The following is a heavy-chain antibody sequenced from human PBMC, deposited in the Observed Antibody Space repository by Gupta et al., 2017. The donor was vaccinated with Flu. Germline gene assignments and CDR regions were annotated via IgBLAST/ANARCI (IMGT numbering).Heavy chain of an antibody. Sequence: EVQLVESGGGLVQPGGSLRLSCAASGFTFSSYEMNWVRQAPGKGLERASYISSSGSSIYYADSVKGRFTISRDNAKNSLYLQMNSLRAEDTAVYYCARDRARVGATQTADIFDIWGQGTMVTVSS. CDR2: ISSSGSSI. CDR1: GFTFSSYE. J-gene: IGHJ3*02. V-gene: IGHV3-48*03. D-gene: IGHD1-26*01. CDR3: ARDRARVGATQTADIFDI.